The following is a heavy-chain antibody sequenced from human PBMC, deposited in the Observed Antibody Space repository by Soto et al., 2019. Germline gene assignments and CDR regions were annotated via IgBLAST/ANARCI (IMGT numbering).Heavy chain of an antibody. D-gene: IGHD6-13*01. V-gene: IGHV4-39*01. CDR2: IYYSGST. CDR1: GGSISSSSYY. Sequence: SETLSLTCTVSGGSISSSSYYWGWIRQPPGKGLEWIGSIYYSGSTYYKPSLKSRVTISVDTSKNQFSLKLSSVTAADTAVYYCARQSSSFYWGQGTLVTVSS. CDR3: ARQSSSFY. J-gene: IGHJ4*02.